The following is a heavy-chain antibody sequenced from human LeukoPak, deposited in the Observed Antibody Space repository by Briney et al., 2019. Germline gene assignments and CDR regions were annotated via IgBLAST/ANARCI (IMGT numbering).Heavy chain of an antibody. D-gene: IGHD6-19*01. V-gene: IGHV3-30*18. CDR3: AKDQRGWPFDY. J-gene: IGHJ4*02. CDR1: GFTFSSYG. Sequence: PGGSLRLSCAASGFTFSSYGMHWDRQAPGKGLEWVAVISYDGSNKYYADSVKGRFTISRDNSKNTLYLQMNSLRAEDTAVYYCAKDQRGWPFDYWGQGTLVTVSS. CDR2: ISYDGSNK.